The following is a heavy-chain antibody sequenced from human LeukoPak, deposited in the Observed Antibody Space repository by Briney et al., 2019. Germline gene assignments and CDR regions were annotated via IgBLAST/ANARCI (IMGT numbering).Heavy chain of an antibody. CDR2: IYYSGST. D-gene: IGHD1-26*01. CDR1: GGSINSYY. J-gene: IGHJ4*02. V-gene: IGHV4-59*01. CDR3: ARDPPVGARPLDY. Sequence: PSETLSLTCSVSGGSINSYYWGWVRQPPGKGLEWIGYIYYSGSTNYNPSLKSRVTISVDTSKNQFSLKLSSVTAADTAVYYCARDPPVGARPLDYWGQGTLVTVSS.